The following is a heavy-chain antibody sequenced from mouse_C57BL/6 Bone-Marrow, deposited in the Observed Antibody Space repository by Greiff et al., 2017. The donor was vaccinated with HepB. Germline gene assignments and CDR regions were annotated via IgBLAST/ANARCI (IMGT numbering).Heavy chain of an antibody. V-gene: IGHV1-80*01. CDR3: ARGYDYDEAWFAY. J-gene: IGHJ3*01. CDR1: GYAFSSYW. CDR2: IYPGDGDT. D-gene: IGHD2-4*01. Sequence: VKLMESGAELVKPGASVKISCKASGYAFSSYWMNWVKQRPGKGLEWIGQIYPGDGDTNYNGKFKGKATLTADKSSSTAYMQLSSLTSEDSAVYFCARGYDYDEAWFAYWGQGTLVTVSA.